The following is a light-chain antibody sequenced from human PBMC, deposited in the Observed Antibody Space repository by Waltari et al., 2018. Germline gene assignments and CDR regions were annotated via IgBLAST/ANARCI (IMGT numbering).Light chain of an antibody. Sequence: QSVLTQPPSVSGAPGQRVTISCTGSGSNIGAGYDVHWYQQLPRAAPKLLIYGSTSRPLGVPDRFFGSTSGTSASLAITGLQAEDASGSYCPSYDTSLRVVFGGGTKLTVL. V-gene: IGLV1-40*01. CDR2: GST. CDR3: PSYDTSLRVV. J-gene: IGLJ2*01. CDR1: GSNIGAGYD.